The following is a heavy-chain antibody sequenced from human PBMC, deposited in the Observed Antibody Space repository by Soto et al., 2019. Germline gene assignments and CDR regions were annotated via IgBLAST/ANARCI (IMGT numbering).Heavy chain of an antibody. CDR1: GFTFSDYY. V-gene: IGHV3-11*04. J-gene: IGHJ4*02. D-gene: IGHD3-16*01. CDR2: INVDSTRI. Sequence: GGSLRLSCAASGFTFSDYYMSWIRQAPGKGLEWVSSINVDSTRIYQPDSMKGRFTISRDNAKNSVYLQINSPRDEDTAVYYCARSPKVGVRGGYWGQGTLVTVSS. CDR3: ARSPKVGVRGGY.